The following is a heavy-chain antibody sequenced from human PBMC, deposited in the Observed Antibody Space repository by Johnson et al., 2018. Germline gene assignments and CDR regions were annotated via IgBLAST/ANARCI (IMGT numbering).Heavy chain of an antibody. D-gene: IGHD3-10*01. J-gene: IGHJ1*01. V-gene: IGHV3-30*03. Sequence: VQLVESGGGVVQPGRSLRLSCVGSGFTFSGFGMHWVRQAPGKGLEWLAVLSDDGSNQFYAGSVKGRFTISRDNSKNTVFLQMNSLRPEDTALYFCAAWRGDSRDLGDWGQGTLVTVSS. CDR3: AAWRGDSRDLGD. CDR2: LSDDGSNQ. CDR1: GFTFSGFG.